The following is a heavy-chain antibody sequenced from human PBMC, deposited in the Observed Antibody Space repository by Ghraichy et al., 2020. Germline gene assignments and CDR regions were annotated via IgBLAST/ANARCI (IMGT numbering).Heavy chain of an antibody. CDR2: INPKSGGT. CDR1: GYTFTDYY. Sequence: ASVKVSCKASGYTFTDYYMHWVRQAPGQGLEWMGWINPKSGGTNYAQKFQGRVTMTRDTSISTAYMELSRLRSDDTAVYYCARVQWEGYTLDAYDIWGQGTVVTVSS. V-gene: IGHV1-2*02. CDR3: ARVQWEGYTLDAYDI. D-gene: IGHD5-24*01. J-gene: IGHJ3*02.